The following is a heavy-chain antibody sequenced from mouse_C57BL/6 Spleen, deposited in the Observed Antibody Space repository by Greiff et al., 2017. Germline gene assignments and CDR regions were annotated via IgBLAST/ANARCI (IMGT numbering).Heavy chain of an antibody. CDR2: IDPSDSYT. V-gene: IGHV1-59*01. CDR1: GYTFTSYW. J-gene: IGHJ2*01. Sequence: VQLQQPGAELVRPGTSVKLSCKASGYTFTSYWMHWVKQRPGQGLEWIGVIDPSDSYTNYNQKFNGKATLTVDTSASTAYMQLSSLTSEDSAVYYCAKAQLGRRRFAYWGQGTTLTVSS. CDR3: AKAQLGRRRFAY. D-gene: IGHD4-1*02.